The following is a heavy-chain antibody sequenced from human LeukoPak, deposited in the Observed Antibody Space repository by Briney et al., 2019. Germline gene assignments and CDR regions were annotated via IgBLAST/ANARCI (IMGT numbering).Heavy chain of an antibody. J-gene: IGHJ4*02. CDR1: GGAISSYY. Sequence: SETLSLTCTVSGGAISSYYWSWIRQPPGKGLEWIGYIYYSGSTNYNPSLKSRVTISVDTSKNQFSLKLSSVTAADTAVYYCARQMRGYCSGGSCYSEFYYFDYWGQGTLVTVSS. CDR3: ARQMRGYCSGGSCYSEFYYFDY. V-gene: IGHV4-59*12. CDR2: IYYSGST. D-gene: IGHD2-15*01.